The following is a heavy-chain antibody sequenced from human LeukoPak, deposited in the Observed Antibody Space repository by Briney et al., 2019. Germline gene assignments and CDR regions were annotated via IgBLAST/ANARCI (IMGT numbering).Heavy chain of an antibody. Sequence: SQTLSLTCAISGDSVSSNSATWNWIRQSPSRGLEWLGRTYYRSKWYKYYAVSVKSRITINPDTSKNQFSLQLNSVTPEDTAIYYCVRAHNWNFGYWGQGTLVTVSS. CDR1: GDSVSSNSAT. V-gene: IGHV6-1*01. D-gene: IGHD1-7*01. CDR3: VRAHNWNFGY. CDR2: TYYRSKWYK. J-gene: IGHJ4*02.